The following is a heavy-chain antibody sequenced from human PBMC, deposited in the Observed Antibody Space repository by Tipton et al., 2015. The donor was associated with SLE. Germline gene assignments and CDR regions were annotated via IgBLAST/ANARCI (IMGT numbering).Heavy chain of an antibody. CDR1: GYSFSSYW. D-gene: IGHD3-3*01. V-gene: IGHV5-51*01. CDR3: ARPANYDFWSGYRETGYFDY. CDR2: IHPGDSDT. J-gene: IGHJ4*02. Sequence: VQLVQSGAEVKRPGESLKISCKGSGYSFSSYWIGWVRQMPGKGLEWMGIIHPGDSDTRYSPSFQGQVTISVDKSISTAYLQWSSLKASDTAMYYCARPANYDFWSGYRETGYFDYWGQGTLVTVSS.